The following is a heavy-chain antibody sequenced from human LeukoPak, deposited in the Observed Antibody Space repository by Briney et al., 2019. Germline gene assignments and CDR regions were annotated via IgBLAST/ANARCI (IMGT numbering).Heavy chain of an antibody. CDR3: AKENWGYNWKYDSSGSGINY. V-gene: IGHV3-23*01. CDR2: ISGSGGST. Sequence: PGGSLRLSCAASGFTFSSYAMSWVRQAPGKGLEWVSAISGSGGSTYYADSVKGRFTISRDNSKNTLYLQMNSLRAEDTAIYYCAKENWGYNWKYDSSGSGINYWGQGTLVTFSS. D-gene: IGHD3-22*01. CDR1: GFTFSSYA. J-gene: IGHJ4*02.